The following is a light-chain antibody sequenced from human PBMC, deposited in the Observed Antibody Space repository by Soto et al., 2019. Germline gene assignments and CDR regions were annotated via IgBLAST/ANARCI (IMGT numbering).Light chain of an antibody. V-gene: IGLV2-23*02. Sequence: QSALTQPASVSGSPGQSITISCTGTRSDVGSYNLVSWYQQHPGKAPKLMIFEVTKRPSGVSNRFSGSKSGYTASLTISGLQADDEADYYCCSYAGSSTWVFGGGTKLTVL. CDR3: CSYAGSSTWV. J-gene: IGLJ3*02. CDR2: EVT. CDR1: RSDVGSYNL.